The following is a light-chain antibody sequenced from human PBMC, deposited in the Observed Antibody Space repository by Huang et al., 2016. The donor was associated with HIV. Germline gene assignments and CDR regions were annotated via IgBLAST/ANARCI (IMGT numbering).Light chain of an antibody. V-gene: IGKV2-28*01. CDR3: MQGLQTPPT. Sequence: EIVMTQSPLSLPVSPGQPASISCTSSQNLLHSSGNNRLDWYLQKPGQSPQLLIFLTSNRASGVPDKFTGSGSGSNFTLSINKVQPDDVGIYYCMQGLQTPPTFGQGTKLEI. CDR2: LTS. J-gene: IGKJ2*01. CDR1: QNLLHSSGNNR.